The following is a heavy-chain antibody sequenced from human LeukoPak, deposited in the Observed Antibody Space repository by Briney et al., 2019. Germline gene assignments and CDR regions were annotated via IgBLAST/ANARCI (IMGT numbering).Heavy chain of an antibody. CDR1: GFTFNNYG. J-gene: IGHJ6*03. V-gene: IGHV3-30*02. CDR2: IRYDGTNK. CDR3: AKVSGESYYYYYMDV. D-gene: IGHD3-10*01. Sequence: GGSLRLSCAASGFTFNNYGMHWVRQAPGKGLEWVAFIRYDGTNKYFADSVKGRFTISRDNSENTLFLQLNSLRAEDTAVYYCAKVSGESYYYYYMDVWGKGTTVTVSS.